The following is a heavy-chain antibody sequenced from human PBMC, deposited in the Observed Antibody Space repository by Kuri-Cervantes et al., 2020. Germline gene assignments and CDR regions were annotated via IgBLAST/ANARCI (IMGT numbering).Heavy chain of an antibody. CDR3: ASPAPLYSSSWYT. V-gene: IGHV1-69*13. J-gene: IGHJ4*02. CDR2: IIPIFGTA. CDR1: GYTFTGYY. Sequence: SVKVSCKASGYTFTGYYMHWVRQAPGQGLEWMGGIIPIFGTANYAQKFQGRVTITADESTSTAYMELSSLRSEDTAVYYCASPAPLYSSSWYTWGQGTLVTVSS. D-gene: IGHD6-13*01.